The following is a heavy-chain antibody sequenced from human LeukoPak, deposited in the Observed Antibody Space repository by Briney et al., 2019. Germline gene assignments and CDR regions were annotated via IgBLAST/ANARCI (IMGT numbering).Heavy chain of an antibody. D-gene: IGHD2-21*01. Sequence: SETLSLTCTVSGGSISSSSYYWGWIRQPPGKGLEWIGSIYYSGSTYYNPSIKSRVTISVDTSKNQFSLKLSSVTAADTAVYYCARHAYCGGDCLEYFQHWGQGTLVTASS. J-gene: IGHJ1*01. CDR2: IYYSGST. V-gene: IGHV4-39*01. CDR1: GGSISSSSYY. CDR3: ARHAYCGGDCLEYFQH.